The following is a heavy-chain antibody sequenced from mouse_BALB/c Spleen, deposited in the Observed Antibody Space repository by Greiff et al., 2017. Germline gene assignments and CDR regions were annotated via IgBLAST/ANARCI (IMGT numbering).Heavy chain of an antibody. CDR1: GFNIKDYY. CDR2: IDPENGDT. D-gene: IGHD2-10*02. V-gene: IGHV14-4*02. Sequence: EVKLEESGAELVRSGASVKLSCTASGFNIKDYYMHWVKQRPEQGLEWIGWIDPENGDTEYAPKFQGKATMTADTSSNTAYLQLSSLTSEDTAVYYCNAGLGYGNPWFAYWGQGTLVTVSA. CDR3: NAGLGYGNPWFAY. J-gene: IGHJ3*01.